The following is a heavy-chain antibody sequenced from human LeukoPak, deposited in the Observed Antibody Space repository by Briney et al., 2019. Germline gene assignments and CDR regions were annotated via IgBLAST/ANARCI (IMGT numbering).Heavy chain of an antibody. J-gene: IGHJ5*02. D-gene: IGHD3-10*01. CDR2: INSDGSST. Sequence: PGGSLRLSCAASGFTFSSYWMHWVRHAPGKGLVWVSRINSDGSSTIYADSVKGRFTISRDNAKNTLYLQMNSLRAEDTAVYYCARVYGSGSYYNDNWFDPWGQGTLVTVSS. V-gene: IGHV3-74*01. CDR1: GFTFSSYW. CDR3: ARVYGSGSYYNDNWFDP.